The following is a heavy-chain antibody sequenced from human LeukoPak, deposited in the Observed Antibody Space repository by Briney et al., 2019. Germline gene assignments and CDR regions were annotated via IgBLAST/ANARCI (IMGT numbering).Heavy chain of an antibody. CDR3: ARGWSSGYSDY. D-gene: IGHD3-22*01. J-gene: IGHJ4*02. CDR2: IRSSSSYI. V-gene: IGHV3-21*01. CDR1: GCIFSDYS. Sequence: RGSLRLSCAASGCIFSDYSMNWVRKAPGQGLERVASIRSSSSYIYYGDSVKGRFTISRDIAKNSLYLEMNSLTVEDTAVYYCARGWSSGYSDYWGQGTLVSVSS.